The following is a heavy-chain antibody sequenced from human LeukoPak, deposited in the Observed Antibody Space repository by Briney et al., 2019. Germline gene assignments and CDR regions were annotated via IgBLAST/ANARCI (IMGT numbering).Heavy chain of an antibody. V-gene: IGHV3-15*01. CDR1: GFTFSNAW. CDR2: IKSKTDGGTT. J-gene: IGHJ4*02. Sequence: GGSLRLSCAASGFTFSNAWMSWVRQAPGKGLEWVGRIKSKTDGGTTDYAAPVKGRFTISRDDLKNTLYLQMNSLKTEDTAVYYCTTAFPSYYYDSSGYPVYGLDYWGQGTLVTVSS. CDR3: TTAFPSYYYDSSGYPVYGLDY. D-gene: IGHD3-22*01.